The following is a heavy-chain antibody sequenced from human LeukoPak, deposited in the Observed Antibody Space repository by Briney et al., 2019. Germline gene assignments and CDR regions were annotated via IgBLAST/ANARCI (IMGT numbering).Heavy chain of an antibody. V-gene: IGHV4-4*09. CDR2: IYTSGST. CDR3: ARHLGAAEFGYYYMDV. D-gene: IGHD3-16*01. CDR1: GGSISSYY. J-gene: IGHJ6*03. Sequence: SETLSLTCTVSGGSISSYYWSWIRQPPGKGLERIGYIYTSGSTNYNPSLKSRVTISVDTSKNQFSLKLSSVTAADTAVYYCARHLGAAEFGYYYMDVWGKGTMVTVSS.